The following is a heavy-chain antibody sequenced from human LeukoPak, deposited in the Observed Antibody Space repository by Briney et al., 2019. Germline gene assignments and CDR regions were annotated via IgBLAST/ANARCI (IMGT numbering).Heavy chain of an antibody. J-gene: IGHJ4*02. CDR3: ARYFEYQRTIDY. CDR1: GDSISSSPYY. V-gene: IGHV4-39*01. Sequence: SSETLSLTCSVSGDSISSSPYYWVWIRQPPGKGLEWIGNIYYSGSTYYNPSLRSRVTISVDTSKNQFSLRLSSVTAADTAVYYCARYFEYQRTIDYWGQGTLVTVSS. D-gene: IGHD6-25*01. CDR2: IYYSGST.